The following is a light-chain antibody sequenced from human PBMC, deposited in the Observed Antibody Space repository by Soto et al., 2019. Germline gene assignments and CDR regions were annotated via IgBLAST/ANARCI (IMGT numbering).Light chain of an antibody. CDR2: EVS. Sequence: QSALTQPASVSGSPVQSITISCTGTSSDVGGYNYVSWYQQQSGKAPKLMIHEVSNRPSGVSDRFSGSKSGNTASLTISGLQAEDEADYYCSSYTSSSTLYVFGTGTKLTVL. CDR1: SSDVGGYNY. V-gene: IGLV2-14*01. CDR3: SSYTSSSTLYV. J-gene: IGLJ1*01.